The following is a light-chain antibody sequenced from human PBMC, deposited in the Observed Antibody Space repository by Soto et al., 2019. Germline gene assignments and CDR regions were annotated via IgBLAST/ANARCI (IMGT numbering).Light chain of an antibody. Sequence: GDRVTITCRASESVTIWLAWYQQKPGKAPRLLIFDASTLENGVPARFSGSRSGPEFSLTISSLQPDDFATYYCQQYYSYWTFGQGTKVDIK. V-gene: IGKV1-5*01. J-gene: IGKJ1*01. CDR1: ESVTIW. CDR3: QQYYSYWT. CDR2: DAS.